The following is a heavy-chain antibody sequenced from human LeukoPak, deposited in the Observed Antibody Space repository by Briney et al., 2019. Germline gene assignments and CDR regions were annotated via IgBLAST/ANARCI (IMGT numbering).Heavy chain of an antibody. CDR1: GFTFSTYG. V-gene: IGHV3-53*01. CDR3: ARSPRIYDNSGYYLVEYFDL. CDR2: IYSGGST. J-gene: IGHJ2*01. Sequence: GGSLRLSCAASGFTFSTYGMHWVRQAPGKGLEWVSIIYSGGSTSYADSVKGRFTISRDISKNTLFLQMSSLRAEDTAVYYCARSPRIYDNSGYYLVEYFDLWGRGTLVTVSS. D-gene: IGHD3-22*01.